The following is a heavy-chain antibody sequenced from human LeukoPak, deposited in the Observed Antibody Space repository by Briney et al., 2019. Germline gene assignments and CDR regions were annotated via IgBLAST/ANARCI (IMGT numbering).Heavy chain of an antibody. J-gene: IGHJ6*03. CDR3: ARDTRVPYYYYMDV. CDR1: GGSISSSSYY. CDR2: IYYSGST. Sequence: KPSETLSLTCTVSGGSISSSSYYWGWIRQPPGKGLEWIGSIYYSGSTYYNPSLKSRVTMSVDTPKNQFSLKVNSVTAADTAVYYCARDTRVPYYYYMDVWGKGTTVTVSS. V-gene: IGHV4-39*07. D-gene: IGHD1-26*01.